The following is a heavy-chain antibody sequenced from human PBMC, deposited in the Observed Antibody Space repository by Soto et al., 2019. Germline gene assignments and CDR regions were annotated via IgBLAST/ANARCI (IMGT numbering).Heavy chain of an antibody. J-gene: IGHJ6*02. V-gene: IGHV3-23*01. CDR2: ISGSGGST. Sequence: VQLLESGGGLVQPGGSLRLSCAASGFTFSSYAMSWVRQAPGKGLEWVSAISGSGGSTYYADSVKGRFTISRDNSKNTLYLQMNSLRAEDTAVYYCAKDPNDSSSWYGYGMDVWGQGTTVTVSS. CDR1: GFTFSSYA. CDR3: AKDPNDSSSWYGYGMDV. D-gene: IGHD6-13*01.